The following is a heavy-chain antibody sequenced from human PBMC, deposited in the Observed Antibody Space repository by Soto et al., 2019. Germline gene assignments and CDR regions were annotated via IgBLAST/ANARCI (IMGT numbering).Heavy chain of an antibody. CDR2: IYYTGRT. V-gene: IGHV4-61*08. CDR3: ARDSTAFVFDY. J-gene: IGHJ4*02. Sequence: SETLSLTSTVSGDSLGSGAFYWSWIRQTPGKGLEWIGYIYYTGRTTYNPSLKSRVTISLDPSKNQFALNLTSVTAADTAIYYCARDSTAFVFDYWGQGALVTVSS. CDR1: GDSLGSGAFY. D-gene: IGHD2-2*01.